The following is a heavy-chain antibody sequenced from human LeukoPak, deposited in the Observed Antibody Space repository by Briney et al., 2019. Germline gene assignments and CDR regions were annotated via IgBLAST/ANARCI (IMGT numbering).Heavy chain of an antibody. J-gene: IGHJ4*02. CDR3: ARSHGSGTYRQNFGY. Sequence: GGSLRLSCATSGFTFDDYAMYWVRQAPGKGLEWISYVGISSGNTKYADSVKGRFTISGDKAKNSLYLQMNSLRAEDTSVYYCARSHGSGTYRQNFGYWGQGTLVTVSS. CDR1: GFTFDDYA. V-gene: IGHV3-11*06. CDR2: VGISSGNT. D-gene: IGHD3-10*01.